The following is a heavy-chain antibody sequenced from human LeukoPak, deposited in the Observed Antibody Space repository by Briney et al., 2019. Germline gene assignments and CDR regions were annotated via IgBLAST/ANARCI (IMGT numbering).Heavy chain of an antibody. CDR1: GYTFGGYY. V-gene: IGHV1-2*02. Sequence: EASVKVSCKASGYTFGGYYLHWVRQAPGQGLEWMACINPYTGNTYYAHKVQGRITMTRDTSISTTYLQLNWLTSEDTAGYYCSTEYSDSEDWGKGTMVTVSS. D-gene: IGHD5-12*01. CDR2: INPYTGNT. CDR3: STEYSDSED. J-gene: IGHJ4*02.